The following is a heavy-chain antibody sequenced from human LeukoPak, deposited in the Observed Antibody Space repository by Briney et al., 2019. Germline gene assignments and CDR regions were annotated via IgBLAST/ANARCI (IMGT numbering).Heavy chain of an antibody. CDR2: IKHDGSEK. J-gene: IGHJ4*02. D-gene: IGHD3-3*01. CDR1: GFIFTNYF. CDR3: ATDRGWRTSGYYLCYFEY. V-gene: IGHV3-7*01. Sequence: GGSLRLSCAASGFIFTNYFMSWVRQAPGKGLEWVASIKHDGSEKYYVDSVRGRFTISRDNTMNSLYLQMSSLRAEDTAVYYCATDRGWRTSGYYLCYFEYWGQGTLVTYSS.